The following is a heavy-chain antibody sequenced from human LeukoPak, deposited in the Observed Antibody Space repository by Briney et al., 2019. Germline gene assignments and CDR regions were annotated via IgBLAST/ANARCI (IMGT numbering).Heavy chain of an antibody. D-gene: IGHD1-26*01. CDR1: GYSFTSYW. J-gene: IGHJ3*02. V-gene: IGHV5-51*01. Sequence: GESLKISCQGSGYSFTSYWIGWVRQMPGKGLEWMGIIYPGDSDTRYSPSFQGQVTISVDKSISTAYLQWSSLKASDTAMYYCAKTGTSGSYFLGAFDIWGQGTMVTVSS. CDR3: AKTGTSGSYFLGAFDI. CDR2: IYPGDSDT.